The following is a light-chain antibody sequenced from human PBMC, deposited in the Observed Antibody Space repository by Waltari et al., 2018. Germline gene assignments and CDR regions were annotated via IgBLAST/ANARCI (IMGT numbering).Light chain of an antibody. Sequence: DVQLTPSPSPVSASVGDRVTITCRASQDISNFLAWYQQKPGKAPKFLIYAASTLQTGVPSRFSGSGSGTEFTLTISGLQPEDFAAYFCQQGNNFPPTFGQGTEVQI. V-gene: IGKV1-12*01. CDR3: QQGNNFPPT. J-gene: IGKJ1*01. CDR2: AAS. CDR1: QDISNF.